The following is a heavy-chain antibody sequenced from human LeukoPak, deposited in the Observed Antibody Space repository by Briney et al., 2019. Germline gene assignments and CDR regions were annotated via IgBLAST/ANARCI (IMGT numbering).Heavy chain of an antibody. Sequence: GASVKVSCKASGYTFTSYGISWVRQAPGQGLEWMGWISAYNGNTNYAQKLQGRVTMTTDTSTSTAYMELSSLRSEDTAVYDCARDRGEMATRWLFDYWGQGTLVTVSS. CDR2: ISAYNGNT. D-gene: IGHD5-24*01. J-gene: IGHJ4*02. V-gene: IGHV1-18*01. CDR3: ARDRGEMATRWLFDY. CDR1: GYTFTSYG.